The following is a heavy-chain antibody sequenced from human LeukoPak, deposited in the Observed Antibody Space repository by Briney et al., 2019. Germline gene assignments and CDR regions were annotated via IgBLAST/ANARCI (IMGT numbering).Heavy chain of an antibody. J-gene: IGHJ4*02. D-gene: IGHD2-2*01. V-gene: IGHV1-18*04. CDR2: ISANNGET. Sequence: VASVKVSCKASGYTFTNYGTSWVRQAPGQGLEWMEWISANNGETRYAQNLQGRVTMTTDTSTSTAYMELRSLRSDDTAVYYCARVPPSAHQLLSSDYWGQGTQVTVSS. CDR3: ARVPPSAHQLLSSDY. CDR1: GYTFTNYG.